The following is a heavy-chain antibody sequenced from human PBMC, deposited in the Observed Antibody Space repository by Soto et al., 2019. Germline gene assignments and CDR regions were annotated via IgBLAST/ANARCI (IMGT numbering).Heavy chain of an antibody. V-gene: IGHV2-5*02. CDR2: IFWDDDK. Sequence: QITLKESGPTLVKPTQTLTLTCTFSGFSLSTSGVGVGWIRQPPGKALAWLALIFWDDDKRYSPSLRSRLTITKDTSKNQVVLIMTNMDPVDTATYYCAHTPRRYGSGIGRFDLWGQGTLVTVSS. CDR3: AHTPRRYGSGIGRFDL. J-gene: IGHJ5*02. D-gene: IGHD3-10*01. CDR1: GFSLSTSGVG.